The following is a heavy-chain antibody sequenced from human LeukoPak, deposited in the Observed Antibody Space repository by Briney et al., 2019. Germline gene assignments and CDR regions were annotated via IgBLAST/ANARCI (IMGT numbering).Heavy chain of an antibody. CDR1: GFTFSSYS. D-gene: IGHD2-15*01. Sequence: PGGSLRLSCAASGFTFSSYSMNWVRQAPGKGLEWVSAISGSGGSTYYADSVKGRFTISRDNSKNTLYLQMNSLRAEDTAVYYCAKAPRIRNYYYYYYMDVWGKGTTVTISS. J-gene: IGHJ6*03. CDR3: AKAPRIRNYYYYYYMDV. V-gene: IGHV3-23*01. CDR2: ISGSGGST.